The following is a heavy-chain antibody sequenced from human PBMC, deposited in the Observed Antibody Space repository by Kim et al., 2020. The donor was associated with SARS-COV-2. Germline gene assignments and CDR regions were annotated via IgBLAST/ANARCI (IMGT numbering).Heavy chain of an antibody. CDR2: ISSSSSYI. J-gene: IGHJ6*02. D-gene: IGHD6-19*01. CDR1: GFTFSSYS. V-gene: IGHV3-21*01. CDR3: ARDAGHSSGWYLMHYYYGMDV. Sequence: GGSLRLSCAASGFTFSSYSMNWVRQAPGKGLEWVSSISSSSSYIYYADSVKGRFTISRDNAKNSLYLQMNSLRAEDTAVYYCARDAGHSSGWYLMHYYYGMDVWGQGTTVTVSS.